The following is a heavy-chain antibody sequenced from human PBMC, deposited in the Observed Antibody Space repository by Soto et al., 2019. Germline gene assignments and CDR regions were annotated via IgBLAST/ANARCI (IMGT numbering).Heavy chain of an antibody. CDR1: GGTFSSYA. V-gene: IGHV1-69*13. Sequence: ASVKVSCKASGGTFSSYAISWVRQAPGQGLEWMGGIIPIFGTANYAQKFQGRVTITADESTSTAYMELSSLRSEDTAVYYCAREGVVPAAPDYYYYGMDVWGQGTTVTVSS. J-gene: IGHJ6*02. CDR3: AREGVVPAAPDYYYYGMDV. CDR2: IIPIFGTA. D-gene: IGHD2-2*01.